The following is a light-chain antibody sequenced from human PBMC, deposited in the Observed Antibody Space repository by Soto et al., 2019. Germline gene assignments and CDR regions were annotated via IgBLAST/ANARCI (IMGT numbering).Light chain of an antibody. CDR2: KDD. CDR3: ATWDDSLAGAVV. CDR1: SSNIGSNY. Sequence: QSLRSHPRAASWTPGQRVTISCSGSSSNIGSNYVYWYQQFPGTAPKLLIYKDDQRPSGVPGRFSGSKSGTSASLAISGLRSEDEADHYCATWDDSLAGAVVFGGGTKVT. J-gene: IGLJ2*01. V-gene: IGLV1-47*01.